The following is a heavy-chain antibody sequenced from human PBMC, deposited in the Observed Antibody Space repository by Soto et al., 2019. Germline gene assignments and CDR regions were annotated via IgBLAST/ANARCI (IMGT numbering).Heavy chain of an antibody. J-gene: IGHJ6*02. D-gene: IGHD2-15*01. Sequence: ASVKVSCKASGYTFTSYGISWVRQAPGQGLEWMGWISAYNGNTNYAQKLQGRVTMTTDTSTSTAYMELRSLRSDDTAVYYCARTDCSGGSCYLNYGMDVWGQGTTVTVSS. CDR2: ISAYNGNT. CDR3: ARTDCSGGSCYLNYGMDV. V-gene: IGHV1-18*01. CDR1: GYTFTSYG.